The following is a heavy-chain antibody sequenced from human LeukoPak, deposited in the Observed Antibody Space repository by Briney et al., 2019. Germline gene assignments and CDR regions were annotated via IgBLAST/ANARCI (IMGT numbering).Heavy chain of an antibody. CDR1: GYTFTSYG. V-gene: IGHV1-18*01. D-gene: IGHD4-11*01. CDR2: ISAYNGNT. CDR3: ARVVSTDLLYYYYMDV. Sequence: ASVKVSCKASGYTFTSYGISWVRQAPGQGLEWMGWISAYNGNTNYAQKLQDRVTMTTDTSTSTAYMELRSLRSDDTAVYYCARVVSTDLLYYYYMDVWGKGTTVTVSS. J-gene: IGHJ6*03.